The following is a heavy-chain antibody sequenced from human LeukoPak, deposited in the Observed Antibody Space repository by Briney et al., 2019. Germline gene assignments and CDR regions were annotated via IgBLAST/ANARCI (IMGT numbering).Heavy chain of an antibody. CDR3: ARSPYSGSYGPFDY. V-gene: IGHV3-7*04. J-gene: IGHJ4*02. CDR1: GFTLSNYW. Sequence: PGGPLRLSCAASGFTLSNYWMNWVRQAPGKGLEWVANMKHDGTEKSYVDSVKGRFTISRDDAKNSLYLQMNSLGAEDTARYYCARSPYSGSYGPFDYWGQGTLVTVSS. CDR2: MKHDGTEK. D-gene: IGHD1-26*01.